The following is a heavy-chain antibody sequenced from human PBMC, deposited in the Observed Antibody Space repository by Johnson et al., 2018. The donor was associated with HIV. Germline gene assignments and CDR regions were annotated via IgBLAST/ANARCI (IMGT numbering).Heavy chain of an antibody. Sequence: VHLVESGGGVVQPGRSLRLSCAASGFTFSSYAMHWVRQAPGKGLEWVAVISYDGSNKYYADSVKGRFTISRDNSKNTLYLQMNSLRAEDTAVYYCARSGGSYQRAHDAFDIWGQGTMVTVSS. J-gene: IGHJ3*02. CDR1: GFTFSSYA. D-gene: IGHD1-26*01. CDR2: ISYDGSNK. V-gene: IGHV3-30*04. CDR3: ARSGGSYQRAHDAFDI.